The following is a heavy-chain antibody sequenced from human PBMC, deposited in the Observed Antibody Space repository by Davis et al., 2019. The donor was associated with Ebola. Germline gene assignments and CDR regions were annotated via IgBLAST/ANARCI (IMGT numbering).Heavy chain of an antibody. CDR3: AAVVTSSVDY. Sequence: GESLKISCAASGFTFSSYAMSWVRQAPGKGLEWVSAISGSGGSTYYADSVKGRFTISRDNSKNTLYLQMNSLRAEDTAVYYCAAVVTSSVDYWGQGTLVTVSS. V-gene: IGHV3-23*01. CDR1: GFTFSSYA. D-gene: IGHD4-23*01. CDR2: ISGSGGST. J-gene: IGHJ4*02.